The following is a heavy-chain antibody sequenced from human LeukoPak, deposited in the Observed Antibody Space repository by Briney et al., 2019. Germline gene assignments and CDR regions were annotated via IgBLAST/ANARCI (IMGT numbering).Heavy chain of an antibody. CDR1: GGSISSYY. V-gene: IGHV4-59*01. D-gene: IGHD3-10*01. CDR3: ARGLRLLWFGEYDYYYYYYMDV. J-gene: IGHJ6*03. CDR2: IHYSGST. Sequence: PSETLSLTCSVFGGSISSYYWSWIRQPPGKGLEWIGYIHYSGSTNYNPSLKSRVTISVDTSNNQFSLKLSSVTAADTAVYYCARGLRLLWFGEYDYYYYYYMDVWGKGTTVTVSS.